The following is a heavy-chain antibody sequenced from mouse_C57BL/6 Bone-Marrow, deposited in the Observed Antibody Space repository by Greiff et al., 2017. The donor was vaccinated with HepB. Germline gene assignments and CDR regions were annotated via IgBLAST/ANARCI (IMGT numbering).Heavy chain of an antibody. CDR3: ARRGTVDY. CDR1: GYTFTSYG. Sequence: VQLQQSGAELARPGASVKLSCKASGYTFTSYGISWVKQRPGQGLEWIGEIYPRSGNTYYNEKFKGKATLTADKSSSTAYMELRSLTSEDSAVYFCARRGTVDYWGQGTSVTVSS. V-gene: IGHV1-81*01. J-gene: IGHJ4*01. D-gene: IGHD3-3*01. CDR2: IYPRSGNT.